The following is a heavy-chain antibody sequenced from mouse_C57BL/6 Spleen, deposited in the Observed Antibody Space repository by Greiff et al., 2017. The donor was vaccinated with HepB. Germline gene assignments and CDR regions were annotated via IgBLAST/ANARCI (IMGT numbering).Heavy chain of an antibody. D-gene: IGHD2-5*01. CDR2: IDPSDSYT. V-gene: IGHV1-69*01. Sequence: QVQLQQPGAELVMPGASVKLSCKASGYTFTSYWMHWVKQRPGQGLEWIGEIDPSDSYTNYSQKFKGKSTLTVDKSSSTAYMQLSSLTSEDSAVYYCARGDSNLTMDYWGQGTSVTVSS. CDR3: ARGDSNLTMDY. CDR1: GYTFTSYW. J-gene: IGHJ4*01.